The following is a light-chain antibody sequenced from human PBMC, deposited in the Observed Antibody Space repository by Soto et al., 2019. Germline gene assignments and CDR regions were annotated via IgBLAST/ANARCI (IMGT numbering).Light chain of an antibody. CDR3: QQSYSSPPR. V-gene: IGKV1-39*01. J-gene: IGKJ1*01. Sequence: DSHMSLSPSSLSASLEDRVIITCRASQSISNHLNWYQQKPGKAPKLLIFAASSLQSGVPSRFSGSRSGPDFTLTISRLQPEDFATYYCQQSYSSPPRFGRGTKVDIK. CDR2: AAS. CDR1: QSISNH.